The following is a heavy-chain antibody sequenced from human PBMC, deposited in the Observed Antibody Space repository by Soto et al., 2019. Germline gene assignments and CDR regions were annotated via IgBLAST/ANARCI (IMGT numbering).Heavy chain of an antibody. Sequence: SQTLSLTCAISGDSVSRKSAAWNWIRQSPSRGLEWLGRTYYRSKWYNDYAVSVKSRITINPGTSKNQFSLQLNSVTPEDTAVYYCARGGWELLSWFDPWGQGNLVTVSS. CDR2: TYYRSKWYN. J-gene: IGHJ5*02. CDR1: GDSVSRKSAA. CDR3: ARGGWELLSWFDP. D-gene: IGHD1-26*01. V-gene: IGHV6-1*01.